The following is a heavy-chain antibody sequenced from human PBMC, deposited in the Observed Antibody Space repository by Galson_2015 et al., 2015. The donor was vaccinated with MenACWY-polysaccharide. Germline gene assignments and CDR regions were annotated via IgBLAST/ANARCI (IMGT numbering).Heavy chain of an antibody. V-gene: IGHV3-30-3*01. D-gene: IGHD1-26*01. CDR3: AAGSPGSRHSYYYYGMDV. CDR2: ISYDGTND. Sequence: SLRLSCAASGFTFSSYALHWVRQAPGKGLEWVAVISYDGTNDYYADSVKGRFTIPRDNSKYTLYLQMNSLRAEDTAVYYCAAGSPGSRHSYYYYGMDVWGQGTTVTVSS. CDR1: GFTFSSYA. J-gene: IGHJ6*02.